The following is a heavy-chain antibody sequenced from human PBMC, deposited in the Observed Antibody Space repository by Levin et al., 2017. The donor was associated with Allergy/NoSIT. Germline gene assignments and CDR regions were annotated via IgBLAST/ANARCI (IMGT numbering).Heavy chain of an antibody. CDR1: GFTFSSYA. J-gene: IGHJ4*02. V-gene: IGHV3-64*01. CDR2: ISSNGGST. CDR3: ARDVSWTTVTTFADY. Sequence: GESLKISCAASGFTFSSYAMHWVRQAPGKGLEYVSAISSNGGSTYYANSVKGRFTISRDNSKNTLYLQMGSLRAEDMAVYYCARDVSWTTVTTFADYWGQGTLVTVSS. D-gene: IGHD4-17*01.